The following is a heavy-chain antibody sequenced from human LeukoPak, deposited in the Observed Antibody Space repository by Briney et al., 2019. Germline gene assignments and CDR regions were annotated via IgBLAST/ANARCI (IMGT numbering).Heavy chain of an antibody. CDR2: INPNSGGT. V-gene: IGHV1-2*02. Sequence: GAAVKVTCKASGYTFTSYYTHWVRQAPGQGLEWMGLINPNSGGTNYAQKFQGRDTMTRDTSISTDYMGLSRLRSDDTAVYYCARDRCSSTSCYVEVWELDYWGQGTLVTASS. CDR3: ARDRCSSTSCYVEVWELDY. CDR1: GYTFTSYY. J-gene: IGHJ4*02. D-gene: IGHD2-2*01.